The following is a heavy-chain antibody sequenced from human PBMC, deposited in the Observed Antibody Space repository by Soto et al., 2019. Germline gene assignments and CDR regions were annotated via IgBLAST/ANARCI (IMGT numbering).Heavy chain of an antibody. Sequence: ASVKVSCKASGYTFTSYGISWVRQAPGQGLEWMGWISAYNGNTNYAQKLQGRVTMTTDTSTSTAYMELRSLRSDDTAVYYCAIHALYSIYYYGMDVCGQGTSVPVSS. CDR3: AIHALYSIYYYGMDV. J-gene: IGHJ6*02. V-gene: IGHV1-18*01. D-gene: IGHD6-13*01. CDR1: GYTFTSYG. CDR2: ISAYNGNT.